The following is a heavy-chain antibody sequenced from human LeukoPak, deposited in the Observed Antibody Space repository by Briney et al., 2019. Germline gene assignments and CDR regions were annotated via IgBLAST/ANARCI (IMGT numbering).Heavy chain of an antibody. CDR2: IKKDGSEK. CDR1: GFAFSDYS. V-gene: IGHV3-7*03. CDR3: AKVTVTDYLGDFWSGNAFDI. J-gene: IGHJ3*02. D-gene: IGHD3-3*01. Sequence: GGSLRLSCGASGFAFSDYSMNWVRQAPGKGLEWVANIKKDGSEKDYVDSVKGRFTVSRDNAKNSLYLQMNSLRAEDTAVYYCAKVTVTDYLGDFWSGNAFDIWGQGTMVTVSS.